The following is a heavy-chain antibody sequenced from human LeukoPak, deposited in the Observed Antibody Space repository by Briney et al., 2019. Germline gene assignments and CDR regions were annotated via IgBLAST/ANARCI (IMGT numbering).Heavy chain of an antibody. CDR1: GFTFSSYS. Sequence: GGSLRLSCAASGFTFSSYSMHWVRQAAGKGLEWVSSISGSSSYIYYADSVKGRFTISRDNAKNSLYLQMNSLRAEDTAVYYCARDYYASGSSDYWGQGTLVTVSS. D-gene: IGHD3-10*01. CDR3: ARDYYASGSSDY. J-gene: IGHJ4*02. CDR2: ISGSSSYI. V-gene: IGHV3-21*01.